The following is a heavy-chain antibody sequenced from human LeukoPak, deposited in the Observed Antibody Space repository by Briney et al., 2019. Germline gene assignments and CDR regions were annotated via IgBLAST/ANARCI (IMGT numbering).Heavy chain of an antibody. CDR1: GYTFTSYG. V-gene: IGHV1-18*01. CDR3: ARGPVTTGYYFDY. D-gene: IGHD4-17*01. CDR2: ISAYNGNT. Sequence: GASVKVCCTASGYTFTSYGISWVRQAPGQGREWMGWISAYNGNTNHAEKLQGRVTMTPDTSTSTAYMELRSLRSDDTAVYYCARGPVTTGYYFDYWGQGTLVTVSS. J-gene: IGHJ4*02.